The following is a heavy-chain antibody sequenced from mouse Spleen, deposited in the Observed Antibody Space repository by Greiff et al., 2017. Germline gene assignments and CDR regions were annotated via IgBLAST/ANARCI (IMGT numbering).Heavy chain of an antibody. D-gene: IGHD4-1*02. J-gene: IGHJ4*01. CDR2: ISSGSSTI. Sequence: EVKLVESGGGLVKPGGSLKLSCAASGFTFSDYGMHWVRQAPEKGLEWVAYISSGSSTIYYADTVKGRFTISRDNAKNTLFLQMTSLRSEDTAMYYCARSNWDVDAMDYWGQGTSVTVSS. V-gene: IGHV5-17*01. CDR3: ARSNWDVDAMDY. CDR1: GFTFSDYG.